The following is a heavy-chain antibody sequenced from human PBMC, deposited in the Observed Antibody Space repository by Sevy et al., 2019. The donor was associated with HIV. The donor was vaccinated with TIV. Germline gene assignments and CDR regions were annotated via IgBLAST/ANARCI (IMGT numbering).Heavy chain of an antibody. V-gene: IGHV5-10-1*01. CDR2: IDPSESYT. CDR1: GYSFTSYW. J-gene: IGHJ6*03. Sequence: GESLKISCKGSGYSFTSYWISWVRQMPGKGLEWMGRIDPSESYTNYSPSFQGHVTISAEKSISTAYLQWSSLKASDTAMYYCARLSSGSNYYYYYMDVWGKGTTVTVSS. CDR3: ARLSSGSNYYYYYMDV. D-gene: IGHD6-19*01.